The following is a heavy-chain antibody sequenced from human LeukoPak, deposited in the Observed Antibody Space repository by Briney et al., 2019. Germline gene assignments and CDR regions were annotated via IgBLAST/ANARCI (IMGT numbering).Heavy chain of an antibody. CDR2: LSGSGIST. CDR1: VFTFSTYA. Sequence: SGGSLRLSCAASVFTFSTYAMTCVRRSPGKGVEGVADLSGSGISTYYADSVKGRFTISRANSENTLHLQMDGLRAEDTAVYFCAKGRGTGTYYFDYWGRGILVTVSS. CDR3: AKGRGTGTYYFDY. D-gene: IGHD3/OR15-3a*01. J-gene: IGHJ4*02. V-gene: IGHV3-23*01.